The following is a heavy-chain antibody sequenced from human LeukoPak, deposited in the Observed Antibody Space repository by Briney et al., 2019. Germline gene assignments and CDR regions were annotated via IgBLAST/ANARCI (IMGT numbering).Heavy chain of an antibody. Sequence: SETLSLTFTVSGGSISSYYWSWIRQPPGKGLEWIGYIYYSGSTNYNPSLKSRVTISVDTSKNQFSLKLSSVTAADTAVYYCALPGDGSGTYFRAWGQGTLVTVSS. CDR3: ALPGDGSGTYFRA. V-gene: IGHV4-59*01. D-gene: IGHD3-10*01. J-gene: IGHJ4*02. CDR2: IYYSGST. CDR1: GGSISSYY.